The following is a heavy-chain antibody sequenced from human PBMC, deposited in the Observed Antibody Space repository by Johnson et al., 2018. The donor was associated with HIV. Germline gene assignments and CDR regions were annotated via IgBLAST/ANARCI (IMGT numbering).Heavy chain of an antibody. J-gene: IGHJ3*02. CDR1: GFTFSDFY. Sequence: QVQLVESGGDLVKPGGSLRLSCTASGFTFSDFYMSWIRQAPGKGLEWVSYISTSGSNIYYADSVRGRFTISRDNAKNSLYLQVNSLRADDTALYYCAKVFKVRVAGAFDIWGQGTMVTVSS. CDR3: AKVFKVRVAGAFDI. V-gene: IGHV3-11*01. D-gene: IGHD6-19*01. CDR2: ISTSGSNI.